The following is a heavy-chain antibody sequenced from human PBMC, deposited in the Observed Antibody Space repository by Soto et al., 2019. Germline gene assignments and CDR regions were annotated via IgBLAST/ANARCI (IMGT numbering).Heavy chain of an antibody. CDR2: IHYTGST. Sequence: PSETLSLTCTLSGGSISSSNYYRTWIRQPPGKGLEWIGSIHYTGSTYYNPSLKSRVTRSVDTSKNQFSLKLTSVSATDTAVYYCERRECSGGTCSFDPWGQGTLVTVSP. CDR1: GGSISSSNYY. D-gene: IGHD2-15*01. CDR3: ERRECSGGTCSFDP. V-gene: IGHV4-39*01. J-gene: IGHJ5*02.